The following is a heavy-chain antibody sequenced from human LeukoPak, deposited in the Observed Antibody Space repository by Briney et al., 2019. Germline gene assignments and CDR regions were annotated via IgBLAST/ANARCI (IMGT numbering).Heavy chain of an antibody. Sequence: SETLSLTCTVPGCSISSGGYYWTWIRQHQGKGLESLVYIYYNGGTYHSPSLKSRLTISQDTSKNQFSLKLSSVTAADTAVHYCARGHAHIEIAAAGTRYYGMDVWGQGTTVTVSS. CDR3: ARGHAHIEIAAAGTRYYGMDV. CDR1: GCSISSGGYY. CDR2: IYYNGGT. V-gene: IGHV4-31*03. D-gene: IGHD6-13*01. J-gene: IGHJ6*02.